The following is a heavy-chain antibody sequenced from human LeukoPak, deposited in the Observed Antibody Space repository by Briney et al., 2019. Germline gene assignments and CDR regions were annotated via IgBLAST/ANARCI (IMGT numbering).Heavy chain of an antibody. V-gene: IGHV3-23*01. CDR1: GFTFSSYA. CDR2: ISGSGGST. Sequence: GGSLRLSCAASGFTFSSYAMSWVRQAPGKGLEWVSAISGSGGSTYYADSVKGRFTISRDNSKNTLYLQMNSLRAEDTAVYYCAKDANSYGYRGYFDYWGQGTLSPSPQ. D-gene: IGHD5-18*01. J-gene: IGHJ4*02. CDR3: AKDANSYGYRGYFDY.